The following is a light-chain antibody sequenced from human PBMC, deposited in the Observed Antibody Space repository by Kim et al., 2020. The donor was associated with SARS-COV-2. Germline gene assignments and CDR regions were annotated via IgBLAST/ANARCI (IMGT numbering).Light chain of an antibody. CDR1: QSIGTR. CDR3: QQSYTTPWLS. Sequence: IQMTQSPSSLAASVGDRVTIACRASQSIGTRLNWYQQRPGKAPKLLIYAASTLQSGVPSRFSGTGSGTDFALTSLQPEDFATYYCQQSYTTPWLSFGGGTKVDIK. V-gene: IGKV1-39*01. CDR2: AAS. J-gene: IGKJ4*01.